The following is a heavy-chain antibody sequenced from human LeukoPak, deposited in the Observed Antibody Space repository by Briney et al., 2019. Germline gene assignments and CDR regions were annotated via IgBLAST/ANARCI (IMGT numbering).Heavy chain of an antibody. CDR1: GDSITSYY. D-gene: IGHD6-13*01. Sequence: SETLSLTCTVSGDSITSYYWSWIRQPPGQGLEWIGYIYDSGTTNYKSSLKSRVTISLDTSKNQFSLELRSVTAADTAVYYCARGYSSSWYNWFDPWGQGTLVTVSS. V-gene: IGHV4-59*01. CDR2: IYDSGTT. CDR3: ARGYSSSWYNWFDP. J-gene: IGHJ5*02.